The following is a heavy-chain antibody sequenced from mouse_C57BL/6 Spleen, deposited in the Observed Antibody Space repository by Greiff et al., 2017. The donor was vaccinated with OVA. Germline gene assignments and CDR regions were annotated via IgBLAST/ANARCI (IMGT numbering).Heavy chain of an antibody. J-gene: IGHJ2*01. CDR3: ARSITTVVAHFDY. Sequence: VQLQQSGAELVMPGASVKLSCKASGYTFTSYWMHWVKQRPGQGLEWIGEIDPSDSYTNYNQKFKGKSTLTVDKSSSTAYMQLSSLTSEDSAVYYCARSITTVVAHFDYWGQGTTLTVSS. V-gene: IGHV1-69*01. D-gene: IGHD1-1*01. CDR2: IDPSDSYT. CDR1: GYTFTSYW.